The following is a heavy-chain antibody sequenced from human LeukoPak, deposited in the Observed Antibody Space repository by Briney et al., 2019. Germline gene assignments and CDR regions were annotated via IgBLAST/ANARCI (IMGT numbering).Heavy chain of an antibody. Sequence: GGSLRLSCAASGFTFSIYAMSWVRQAPGKGLEWVSAISGSGGSTYYADSVKGRFTISRDNSKNTLYLQMNSLRAEDTAVYYCAKVGTTAGPYYYYGMDVWGQGTTVTVSS. CDR3: AKVGTTAGPYYYYGMDV. D-gene: IGHD2/OR15-2a*01. V-gene: IGHV3-23*01. CDR1: GFTFSIYA. J-gene: IGHJ6*02. CDR2: ISGSGGST.